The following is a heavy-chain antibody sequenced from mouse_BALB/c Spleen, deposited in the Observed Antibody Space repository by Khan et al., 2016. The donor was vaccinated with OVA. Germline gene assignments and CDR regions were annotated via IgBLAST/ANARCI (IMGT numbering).Heavy chain of an antibody. CDR2: INTYTGEP. Sequence: QIQLVQSGPELKKPGETVMISCKTSGYTFTNFGMNWVKQAPGKGLKWMGWINTYTGEPTYADDFRGRFAFSLETSATTAYLQINNLKNEDTATDFCARVGNYWYFDVWGAGTPVTVSS. CDR3: ARVGNYWYFDV. CDR1: GYTFTNFG. J-gene: IGHJ1*01. V-gene: IGHV9-3-1*01. D-gene: IGHD2-1*01.